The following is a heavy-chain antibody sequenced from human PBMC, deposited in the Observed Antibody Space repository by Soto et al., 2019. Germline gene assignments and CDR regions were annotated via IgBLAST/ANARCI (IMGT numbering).Heavy chain of an antibody. CDR2: IGTAGDT. CDR1: GFTFSSYD. V-gene: IGHV3-13*01. J-gene: IGHJ6*02. CDR3: ARDLRGYSSSWYGYYCYGMDV. Sequence: EVQLVESGGGLVQPGGSLRLSCAASGFTFSSYDMHWVRQATGKGLEWVSAIGTAGDTYYPGSVKGRFTISRENAKNSLYLQMNSLRAEDTAVYYCARDLRGYSSSWYGYYCYGMDVWGQGTTVTVSS. D-gene: IGHD6-13*01.